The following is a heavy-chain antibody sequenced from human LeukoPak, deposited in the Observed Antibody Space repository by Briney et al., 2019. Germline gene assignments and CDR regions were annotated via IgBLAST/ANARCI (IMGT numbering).Heavy chain of an antibody. CDR3: AKVGVVVVAAADY. V-gene: IGHV3-23*01. J-gene: IGHJ4*02. D-gene: IGHD2-15*01. CDR1: GFTSSSYA. CDR2: ISGSGGST. Sequence: GGSLRLSCAASGFTSSSYAMSWVRQAPGKGLEWVSAISGSGGSTYYADSVKGRFTISRDNSKNTLYLQMNSLRAEDPAVYYCAKVGVVVVAAADYWGQGTLVTVSS.